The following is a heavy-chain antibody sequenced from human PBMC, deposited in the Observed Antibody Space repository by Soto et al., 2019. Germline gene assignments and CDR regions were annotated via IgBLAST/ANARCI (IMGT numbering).Heavy chain of an antibody. J-gene: IGHJ6*02. CDR2: INPTDDSA. D-gene: IGHD2-2*02. CDR1: GYTLTSYY. CDR3: AKDQKNRDDHTDPNYFSYGMDV. V-gene: IGHV1-46*01. Sequence: QVQLVQSGAEVKKPGASAKVSCTASGYTLTSYYMHWVRQAPGQGLEWMGVINPTDDSARYAQKFQGRVTLTSDTSTSTVSMELSSLKSEDTAVYYCAKDQKNRDDHTDPNYFSYGMDVLGQGTTVTVSS.